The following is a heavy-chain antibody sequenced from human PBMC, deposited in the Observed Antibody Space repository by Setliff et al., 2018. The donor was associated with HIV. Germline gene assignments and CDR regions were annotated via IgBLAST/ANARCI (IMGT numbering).Heavy chain of an antibody. CDR2: ISYDGNKK. V-gene: IGHV3-30*04. CDR1: AFTFSNYN. Sequence: LSCAASAFTFSNYNIHWVRQAPGKGLEWVAFISYDGNKKYYADSVKGRFTISRDNSKNTLYLQMDSLRTEDTAVYYCASSYPNYNYGNYDFWSGYYHDDAFDIWGQGTMVTVSS. CDR3: ASSYPNYNYGNYDFWSGYYHDDAFDI. D-gene: IGHD3-3*01. J-gene: IGHJ3*02.